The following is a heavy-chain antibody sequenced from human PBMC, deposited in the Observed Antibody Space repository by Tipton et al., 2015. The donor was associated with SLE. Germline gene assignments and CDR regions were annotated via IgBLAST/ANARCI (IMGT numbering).Heavy chain of an antibody. V-gene: IGHV3-15*01. CDR3: AKWYFDL. CDR1: GFSFTNAW. Sequence: GSLRLSCTVSGFSFTNAWMRWVRQAPGKGLECVGRIKSSGATDYGAPAKGRFTISRDNLKKMIYLQMSSLQTEDTAVYYCAKWYFDLWGRGNLVTVSS. CDR2: IKSSGAT. J-gene: IGHJ2*01.